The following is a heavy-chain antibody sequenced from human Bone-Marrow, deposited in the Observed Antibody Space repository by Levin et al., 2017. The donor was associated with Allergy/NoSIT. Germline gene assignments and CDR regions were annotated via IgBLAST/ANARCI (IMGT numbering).Heavy chain of an antibody. CDR2: ISDDGTST. CDR1: GFTFRNYW. V-gene: IGHV3-74*01. J-gene: IGHJ6*02. D-gene: IGHD3-9*01. Sequence: SCAASGFTFRNYWMNWVRQVPGKGLEWVSRISDDGTSTNYADSVEGRFTISRDNAKNTPYLQLESLRAEDTALYYCASTLYDILAGRYGIDVWGQGTTVTVSS. CDR3: ASTLYDILAGRYGIDV.